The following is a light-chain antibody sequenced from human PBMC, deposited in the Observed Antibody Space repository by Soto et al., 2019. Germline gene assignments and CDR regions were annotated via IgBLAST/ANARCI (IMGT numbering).Light chain of an antibody. CDR3: GTWSNRLSAWV. Sequence: QSVLTQPPSVSAAPGQKVTLSCSGSTSNIGNNFVSWYQQIPGTVPKLLIYENTKRPSGISDRVSGSKSGTSATLAITGLQAGDEADYCCGTWSNRLSAWVFGGGTKLTVL. CDR2: ENT. CDR1: TSNIGNNF. V-gene: IGLV1-51*02. J-gene: IGLJ3*02.